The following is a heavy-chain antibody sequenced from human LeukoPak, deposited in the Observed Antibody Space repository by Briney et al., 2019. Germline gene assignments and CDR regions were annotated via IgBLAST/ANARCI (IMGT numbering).Heavy chain of an antibody. V-gene: IGHV3-7*01. CDR3: ARTVPGLYYYYYYGMDV. D-gene: IGHD4-4*01. Sequence: GGSLRLSCAASGFTFSSNWMGWVRQAPGKGLEWVANIKEDGSEKYYVDSVKGRFTISRDNAKNSLYLQMNSLRAEDTAVYYCARTVPGLYYYYYYGMDVWGQGTTVTVSS. J-gene: IGHJ6*02. CDR1: GFTFSSNW. CDR2: IKEDGSEK.